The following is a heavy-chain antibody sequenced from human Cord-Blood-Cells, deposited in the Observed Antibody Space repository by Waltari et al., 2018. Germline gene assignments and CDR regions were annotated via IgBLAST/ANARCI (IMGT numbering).Heavy chain of an antibody. CDR3: ARDTTVAGFYYYYGMDV. Sequence: QVQLVESGGGVVQPGRSLRLSCAASGFTFSSYAMHWVRQAPGKGLEWVAVISYDGSNKYYADSGKGRFTISRDNSKNTLYLQMNSLRAEDTAVYYCARDTTVAGFYYYYGMDVWGQGTTVTVSS. CDR1: GFTFSSYA. V-gene: IGHV3-30-3*01. J-gene: IGHJ6*02. CDR2: ISYDGSNK. D-gene: IGHD6-19*01.